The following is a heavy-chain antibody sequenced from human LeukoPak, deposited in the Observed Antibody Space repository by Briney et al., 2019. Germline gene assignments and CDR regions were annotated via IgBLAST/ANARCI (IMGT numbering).Heavy chain of an antibody. Sequence: EASVKVSCKVSGYTLTELSMHWVRQAPGKGLECMGGFDPEDGETIYAQKFQGRVTMTEDTSTDTAYMELSSLRSEDTAAYYCATGSPYSGSPGGDAFDIWGQGTMVTVSS. CDR3: ATGSPYSGSPGGDAFDI. J-gene: IGHJ3*02. V-gene: IGHV1-24*01. CDR2: FDPEDGET. D-gene: IGHD1-26*01. CDR1: GYTLTELS.